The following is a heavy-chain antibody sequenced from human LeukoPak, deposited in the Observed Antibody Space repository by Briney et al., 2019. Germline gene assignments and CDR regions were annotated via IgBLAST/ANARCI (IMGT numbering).Heavy chain of an antibody. CDR2: ISSSSSYI. CDR1: GFTFSSYS. Sequence: GGSLRLSCAASGFTFSSYSMNWVRQAPGKGLEWVPSISSSSSYIYYADSVKGRFTISRDNAKNSLYLQMNSLRAEDTAVYYCARGGSLGMVRGNWFDPWGQGTLVTVSS. J-gene: IGHJ5*02. D-gene: IGHD3-10*01. V-gene: IGHV3-21*01. CDR3: ARGGSLGMVRGNWFDP.